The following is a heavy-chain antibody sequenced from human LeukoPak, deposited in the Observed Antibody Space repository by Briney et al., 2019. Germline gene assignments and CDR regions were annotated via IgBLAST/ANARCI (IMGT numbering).Heavy chain of an antibody. CDR3: VRDLSTSWYYFEH. V-gene: IGHV3-23*01. Sequence: GGSLRLSCTASGFTFNTYALSWVRQAPGKGLEWVSAISGSGGSTYYADSVKGRFTISRDNAKNTLYLQMNTLRAEDTAVYYCVRDLSTSWYYFEHWGQGTLVTVSS. CDR1: GFTFNTYA. D-gene: IGHD6-13*01. CDR2: ISGSGGST. J-gene: IGHJ4*02.